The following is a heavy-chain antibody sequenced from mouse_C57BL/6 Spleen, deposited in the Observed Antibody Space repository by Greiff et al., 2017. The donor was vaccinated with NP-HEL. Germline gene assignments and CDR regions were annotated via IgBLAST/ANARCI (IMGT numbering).Heavy chain of an antibody. V-gene: IGHV1-69*01. CDR2: IDPSDSYT. Sequence: VQLQQPGAELVMPGASVKLSCKASGYTFTSYWMHWVKQRPGQGLEWIGEIDPSDSYTNYNQKFKGKSTLTVDKSSSTAYMQLSSLTSEDSAVYYCAAPDYYGTLGYWGQGTTLTVSS. CDR3: AAPDYYGTLGY. D-gene: IGHD1-1*01. CDR1: GYTFTSYW. J-gene: IGHJ2*01.